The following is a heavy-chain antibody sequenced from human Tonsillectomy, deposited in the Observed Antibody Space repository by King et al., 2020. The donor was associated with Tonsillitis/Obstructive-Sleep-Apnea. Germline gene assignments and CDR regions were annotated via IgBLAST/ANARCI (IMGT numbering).Heavy chain of an antibody. CDR2: ISYDGSNK. J-gene: IGHJ4*02. CDR3: SSGALRWSSQYYFDY. D-gene: IGHD4-23*01. Sequence: VQLVESGGGVVQPGRSLRLSCAASGFTFSSYAMHWVRQAPGKGLEWVAVISYDGSNKYYADSVKGRFTISRDNSKNTLYLQMNSLRAEDTAVYYCSSGALRWSSQYYFDYWGQGTLVTVSS. CDR1: GFTFSSYA. V-gene: IGHV3-30*04.